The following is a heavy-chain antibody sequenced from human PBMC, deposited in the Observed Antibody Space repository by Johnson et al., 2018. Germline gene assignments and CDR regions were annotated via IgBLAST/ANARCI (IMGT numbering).Heavy chain of an antibody. V-gene: IGHV5-51*01. CDR1: GYSFASYW. Sequence: VQLVQSGAEVKKPGESLKISCKSSGYSFASYWIAWVRQMPGKGLEWMGIIYPGDSDTRYSPSFQGQVTIHADKSISTASLQWSSLKASDTAMYYGARPPSGAMTNLQGFFEFWGRGTLVTVSS. D-gene: IGHD2-2*01. CDR2: IYPGDSDT. CDR3: ARPPSGAMTNLQGFFEF. J-gene: IGHJ2*01.